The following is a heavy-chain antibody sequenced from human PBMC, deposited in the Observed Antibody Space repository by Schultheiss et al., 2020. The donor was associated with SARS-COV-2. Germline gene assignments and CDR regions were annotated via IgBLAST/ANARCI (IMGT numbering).Heavy chain of an antibody. V-gene: IGHV3-23*01. J-gene: IGHJ6*03. Sequence: GGSLRLSCAASGFTFSNFAMSWVRQAPGKGLEWVSAISGVGSTYYADSVKGRFTISRDNSKNSLYLQMNSLRAEDTALYYCARSTVTTHRRHYYYMDVWGKGTTVTVSS. CDR2: ISGVGST. CDR1: GFTFSNFA. D-gene: IGHD4-17*01. CDR3: ARSTVTTHRRHYYYMDV.